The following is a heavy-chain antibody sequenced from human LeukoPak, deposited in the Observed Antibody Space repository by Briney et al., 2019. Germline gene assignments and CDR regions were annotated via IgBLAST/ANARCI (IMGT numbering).Heavy chain of an antibody. Sequence: SETLSLTCAVYGGSFSGYYWSWIRQPPGKGLEWIGEINHSGSTNYNPSLKSRVTISVDTSKNQFSLKLSSVTAADTAVYYCARSPPLDGYDPWGQGTLVTVSS. D-gene: IGHD5-18*01. CDR1: GGSFSGYY. J-gene: IGHJ5*02. V-gene: IGHV4-34*01. CDR3: ARSPPLDGYDP. CDR2: INHSGST.